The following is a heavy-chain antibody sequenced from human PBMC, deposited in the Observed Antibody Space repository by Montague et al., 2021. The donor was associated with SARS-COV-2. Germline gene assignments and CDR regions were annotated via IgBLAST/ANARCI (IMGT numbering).Heavy chain of an antibody. Sequence: SETLSLTCSVSGYSISSGYYWGWIRQPPGKGLGWIGNIYHSGGTYYSQSLKSRVTVSVDTSKNRFSLRLSSVTAADTAVYYCARWYYGSGSYPHWGQGTLVTVSS. CDR3: ARWYYGSGSYPH. D-gene: IGHD3-10*01. J-gene: IGHJ4*02. CDR1: GYSISSGYY. CDR2: IYHSGGT. V-gene: IGHV4-38-2*01.